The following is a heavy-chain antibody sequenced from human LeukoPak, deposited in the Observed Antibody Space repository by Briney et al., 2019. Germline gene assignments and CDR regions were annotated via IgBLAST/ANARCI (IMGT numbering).Heavy chain of an antibody. Sequence: ASVKVSCKASGYTFTSYYMHWVRQAPGQGLEWMGWISAYNGNTNYAQKLQGRVTMTTDTSTSTAYMELRSLRSDDTAVYYCARVGLDSGYGNYWGQGTLVTVSS. CDR2: ISAYNGNT. D-gene: IGHD5-12*01. V-gene: IGHV1-18*04. CDR3: ARVGLDSGYGNY. CDR1: GYTFTSYY. J-gene: IGHJ4*02.